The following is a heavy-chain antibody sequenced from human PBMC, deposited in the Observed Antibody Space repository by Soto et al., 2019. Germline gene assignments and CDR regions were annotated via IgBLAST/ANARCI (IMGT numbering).Heavy chain of an antibody. J-gene: IGHJ6*02. CDR3: ARHGAAAGTSYFGMDV. CDR1: GGSSIRGDNC. D-gene: IGHD6-13*01. CDR2: IYYSGNS. Sequence: TLSLTSTVSGGSSIRGDNCWTWIRQYPGKGLEWIGYIYYSGNSYYNPSLKSRVSMSIDSSKNQFSLKLTSVTAADTAVYYCARHGAAAGTSYFGMDVWGQGTTVTVSS. V-gene: IGHV4-31*03.